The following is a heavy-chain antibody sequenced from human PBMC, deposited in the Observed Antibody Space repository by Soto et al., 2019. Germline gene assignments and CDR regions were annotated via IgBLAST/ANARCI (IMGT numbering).Heavy chain of an antibody. D-gene: IGHD3-9*01. CDR3: AREVYFDSTPDAVDY. CDR1: GGTFSSYA. Sequence: SVKVSCKASGGTFSSYAISWVRQAPGQGLEWMGGIIPIFGTANYAQKFQGRVTITADKSTSTAYMELSSLRSEDTAVDYCAREVYFDSTPDAVDYWGQGTLVTVSS. V-gene: IGHV1-69*06. J-gene: IGHJ4*02. CDR2: IIPIFGTA.